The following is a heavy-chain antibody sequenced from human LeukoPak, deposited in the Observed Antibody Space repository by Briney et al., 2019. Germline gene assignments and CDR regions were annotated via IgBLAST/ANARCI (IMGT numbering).Heavy chain of an antibody. V-gene: IGHV1-69*05. CDR2: IIPIFGTA. D-gene: IGHD1-26*01. CDR1: GGTFSSYA. Sequence: SVNVSCKASGGTFSSYAISWVRQAPGQGLEWMGGIIPIFGTANYAQTFRGTVTMTRDTSISTAYMELSRLRSDDTAVYYCARDRGGRYFFDYWGQGSLVSVSS. CDR3: ARDRGGRYFFDY. J-gene: IGHJ4*02.